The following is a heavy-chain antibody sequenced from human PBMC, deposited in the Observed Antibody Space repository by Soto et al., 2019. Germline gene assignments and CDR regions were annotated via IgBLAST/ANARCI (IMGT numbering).Heavy chain of an antibody. CDR1: GGSISSGGYY. J-gene: IGHJ5*02. CDR2: IYYSGST. CDR3: AGSIAVAGIANWFDP. Sequence: PSETLSLTCTVSGGSISSGGYYWSWIRQHPGKGLEWIGYIYYSGSTYYNPSLKSRVTISVDTSKNQFSLKLSSVTAADTAVYYCAGSIAVAGIANWFDPWGQGTLVTVSS. V-gene: IGHV4-31*03. D-gene: IGHD6-19*01.